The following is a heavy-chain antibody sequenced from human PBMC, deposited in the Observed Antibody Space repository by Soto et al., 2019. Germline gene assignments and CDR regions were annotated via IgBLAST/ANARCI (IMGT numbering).Heavy chain of an antibody. CDR3: FRGGVTSRTFDY. Sequence: PGESLKISCKASGYIIKNYWIGWVRQMPWQGLEWMGIIFPDDSDTRYSPSFQGHVTISVDKSISTAYVQWSSLKASDSAIYYCFRGGVTSRTFDYWGQGTLVTVPQ. J-gene: IGHJ4*02. CDR1: GYIIKNYW. CDR2: IFPDDSDT. D-gene: IGHD3-16*01. V-gene: IGHV5-51*01.